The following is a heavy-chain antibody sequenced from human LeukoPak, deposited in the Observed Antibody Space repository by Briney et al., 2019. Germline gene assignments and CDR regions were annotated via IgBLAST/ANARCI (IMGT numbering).Heavy chain of an antibody. D-gene: IGHD4-23*01. V-gene: IGHV3-21*01. J-gene: IGHJ4*02. CDR2: ISSSSTYI. CDR3: AKDIYGGSWPNDY. CDR1: GFTFTTYT. Sequence: GGSLRLSCAASGFTFTTYTMNWVRQAPGKGLEWVSSISSSSTYIYYADSVKGRFTVSRDNAKNSVYLQMLSLRAEDTAVYYCAKDIYGGSWPNDYWGQGTLVTVSS.